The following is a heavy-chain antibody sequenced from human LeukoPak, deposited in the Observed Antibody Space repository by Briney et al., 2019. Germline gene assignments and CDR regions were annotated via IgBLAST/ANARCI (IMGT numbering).Heavy chain of an antibody. D-gene: IGHD6-6*01. CDR2: ISSSSSYI. Sequence: TRGSLRLSCAASGFTFSSYSMNWVCQAPGKGLEWVSSISSSSSYIYYADSVKGRFTISRDNAKNSLYLQMKSLRAEDTAVYYCARDRTVARPGDYWGQGTLVTV. CDR3: ARDRTVARPGDY. J-gene: IGHJ4*02. CDR1: GFTFSSYS. V-gene: IGHV3-21*01.